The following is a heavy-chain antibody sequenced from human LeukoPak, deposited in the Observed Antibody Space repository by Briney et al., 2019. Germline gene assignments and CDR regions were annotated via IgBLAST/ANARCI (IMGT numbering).Heavy chain of an antibody. Sequence: GGSLRLSCAASGFTFSNYAMSWVRQAPGKGLEWVSGISSDGGTFYPDSVKGRFTISRDNAKNTLYLQMNSLRAEDTAVYYCARDRGRRRDGYNYPFDYWGQGTLVTVSS. J-gene: IGHJ4*02. CDR3: ARDRGRRRDGYNYPFDY. V-gene: IGHV3-23*01. CDR2: ISSDGGT. D-gene: IGHD5-24*01. CDR1: GFTFSNYA.